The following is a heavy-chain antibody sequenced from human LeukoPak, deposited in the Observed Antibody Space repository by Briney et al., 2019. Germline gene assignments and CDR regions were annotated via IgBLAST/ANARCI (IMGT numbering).Heavy chain of an antibody. Sequence: SETLSLTCTVSGGFISSSTYYWAWIRQPPGKGLEWIGSMNYGGSTYYNPSLKSRVTISVDTSKNQVSLKLSSVTAADTAVYYCAPLPAAMKGHGWFDPWGQGTLVTVSS. CDR3: APLPAAMKGHGWFDP. CDR2: MNYGGST. V-gene: IGHV4-39*01. D-gene: IGHD2-2*01. CDR1: GGFISSSTYY. J-gene: IGHJ5*02.